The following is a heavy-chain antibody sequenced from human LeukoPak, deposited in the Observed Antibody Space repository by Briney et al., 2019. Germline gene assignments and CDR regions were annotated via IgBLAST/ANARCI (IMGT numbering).Heavy chain of an antibody. Sequence: GGSLRLSCAASGFTFSNYAMHWVRQAPGKGLEWVAGISGSGGSTNYADSVKGRFTISRDNPKNTLYLQMNSLRVEDTAVYFCAKRGVVIRVILVGFHKEAYYFDSWGQGARVTVSS. CDR2: ISGSGGST. CDR1: GFTFSNYA. V-gene: IGHV3-23*01. CDR3: AKRGVVIRVILVGFHKEAYYFDS. D-gene: IGHD3-22*01. J-gene: IGHJ4*02.